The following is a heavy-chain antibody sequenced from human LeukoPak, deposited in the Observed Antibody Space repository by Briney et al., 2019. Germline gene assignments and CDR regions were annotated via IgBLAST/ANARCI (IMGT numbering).Heavy chain of an antibody. CDR1: GGPISSSSYF. CDR3: ARPDSTGYHRDF. V-gene: IGHV4-39*01. CDR2: ISYSGTTS. D-gene: IGHD3-22*01. Sequence: SETLSLTCTLSGGPISSSSYFWGWIRQPPGQGLEWIGSISYSGTTSYYNPSLKSRVTISVDTSKIQSSLTVSSVTAADTAVYYCARPDSTGYHRDFWGQGTLITVSS. J-gene: IGHJ4*02.